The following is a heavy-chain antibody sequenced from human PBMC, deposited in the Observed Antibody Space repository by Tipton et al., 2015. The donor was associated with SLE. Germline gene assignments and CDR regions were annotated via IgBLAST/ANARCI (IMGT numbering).Heavy chain of an antibody. V-gene: IGHV3-43D*04. J-gene: IGHJ4*02. CDR3: AKGNYYNSGSYYGRLDY. D-gene: IGHD3-10*01. CDR1: GFTFDDYA. CDR2: ITWDGGST. Sequence: VQLVQSGGVVVQPGGSLRLSCAASGFTFDDYAMHWVRQAPGKGLEWVSLITWDGGSTYYADSVKGRFTISRDNSKNSLYLQMNSLRAEDTALYYCAKGNYYNSGSYYGRLDYWGQGTLVTVSS.